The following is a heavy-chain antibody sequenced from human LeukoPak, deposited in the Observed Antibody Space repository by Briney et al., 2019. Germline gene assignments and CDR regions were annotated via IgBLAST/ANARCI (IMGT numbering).Heavy chain of an antibody. CDR2: IYTSGST. D-gene: IGHD3-10*01. CDR1: GGSISSYY. CDR3: ARDLYVERFGELDVFDY. Sequence: PSETLSLTCTVSGGSISSYYWSWIRQPAGKGLEWIGRIYTSGSTNYNPSLKSRVTMSVDTSKNQFSLKLSSVTAADTAVYYCARDLYVERFGELDVFDYWGQGTLVTVSS. J-gene: IGHJ4*02. V-gene: IGHV4-4*07.